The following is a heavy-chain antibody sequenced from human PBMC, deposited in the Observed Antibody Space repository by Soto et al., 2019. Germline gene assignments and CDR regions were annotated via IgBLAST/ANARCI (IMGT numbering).Heavy chain of an antibody. V-gene: IGHV3-7*03. CDR1: GFTFSSHW. Sequence: EVQVVESGGGLVQPGGSLRLSCATSGFTFSSHWMSWVRQAPGKGLEWVANIKQDGSQKNYLGSVRGRFTISRDNAKNSLYLQMNNLGVEDTAVYYCVTQGPIWLSHGWGLGTLVTVSS. J-gene: IGHJ4*02. CDR2: IKQDGSQK. CDR3: VTQGPIWLSHG. D-gene: IGHD3-3*01.